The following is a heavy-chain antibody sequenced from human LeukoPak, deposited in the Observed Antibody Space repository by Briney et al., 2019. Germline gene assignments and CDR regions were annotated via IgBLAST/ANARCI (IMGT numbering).Heavy chain of an antibody. D-gene: IGHD2/OR15-2a*01. CDR1: GFXFSRFN. CDR3: ARGFLDFDF. Sequence: PGKSQRLSCGASGFXFSRFNIHWVRQAPGKGLEWVALIWYDGTDTYYADAVKGRFTISRDDSKNTVYLQMNSLRAEDTAFYYCARGFLDFDFWGHGTLVTVSS. J-gene: IGHJ4*01. CDR2: IWYDGTDT. V-gene: IGHV3-33*01.